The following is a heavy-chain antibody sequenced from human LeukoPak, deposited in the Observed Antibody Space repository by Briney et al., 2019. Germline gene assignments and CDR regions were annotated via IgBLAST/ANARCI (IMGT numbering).Heavy chain of an antibody. CDR1: GFTVSSNY. CDR3: ARQTVGSNSRSRYYYYYYMDV. J-gene: IGHJ6*03. CDR2: IFSGGGR. D-gene: IGHD4-23*01. V-gene: IGHV3-53*01. Sequence: GGSLRLSCAASGFTVSSNYMSWVRQAPGKGLDWVSVIFSGGGRNYADSVKGRFTISRDNSKNTLYLQMNSLRAEDTAVYYCARQTVGSNSRSRYYYYYYMDVWGKGTTVTVSS.